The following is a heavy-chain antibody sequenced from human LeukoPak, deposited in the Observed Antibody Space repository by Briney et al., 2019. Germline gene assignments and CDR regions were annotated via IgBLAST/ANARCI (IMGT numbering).Heavy chain of an antibody. Sequence: GASVTVSCKASGYTFTSNSMHWVRQAPGQGLEWIGWINTNTENPTYAQDFTGRFVFSLDTSVNTAYLQISSLKAEDTAVYFCARDLGPYCSGGNCYFYFDYWGQGTLVTVSS. V-gene: IGHV7-4-1*02. CDR2: INTNTENP. D-gene: IGHD2-15*01. J-gene: IGHJ4*02. CDR1: GYTFTSNS. CDR3: ARDLGPYCSGGNCYFYFDY.